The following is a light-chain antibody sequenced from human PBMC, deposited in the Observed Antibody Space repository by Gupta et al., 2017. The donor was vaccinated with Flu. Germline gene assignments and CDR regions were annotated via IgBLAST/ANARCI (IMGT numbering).Light chain of an antibody. Sequence: PSSLSASVGDRVTITCRASQRISRYLNSYQQKPGKAPKLLIYDASRVKSGVPSRFSGSGSGRDFTLTISRRQPEDFATYYCQQRDSTPITFGQGTRVEIK. CDR1: QRISRY. CDR2: DAS. V-gene: IGKV1-39*01. J-gene: IGKJ5*01. CDR3: QQRDSTPIT.